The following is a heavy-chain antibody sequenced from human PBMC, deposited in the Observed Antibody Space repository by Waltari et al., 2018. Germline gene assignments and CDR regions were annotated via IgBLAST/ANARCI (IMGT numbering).Heavy chain of an antibody. CDR1: GFTFSYYA. D-gene: IGHD1-26*01. Sequence: EVQLLESGGGLVQPGGSLRLSCAASGFTFSYYAISGVRQSPGKGLKWVSIVSAVGSDTYYADSLKGRFTIPRDNSKNTLFLQMNSLRDDDTAVYYCAKGRIGVGAFDFDYWGQGTLVTVSS. CDR2: VSAVGSDT. V-gene: IGHV3-23*01. CDR3: AKGRIGVGAFDFDY. J-gene: IGHJ4*02.